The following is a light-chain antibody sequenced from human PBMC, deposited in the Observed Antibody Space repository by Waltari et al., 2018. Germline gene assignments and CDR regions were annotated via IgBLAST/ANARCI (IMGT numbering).Light chain of an antibody. CDR1: QSVSSN. V-gene: IGKV3-15*01. CDR3: QQYNNWPPEGT. J-gene: IGKJ3*01. Sequence: EVVMTQSPATLSLSPGERATLSCSASQSVSSNLAWYQQKPGQAPRLLIYSASTRATGSPARFSGSGSGTEFTLTISSLQSEDFAVYYCQQYNNWPPEGTFGPGTKVDLK. CDR2: SAS.